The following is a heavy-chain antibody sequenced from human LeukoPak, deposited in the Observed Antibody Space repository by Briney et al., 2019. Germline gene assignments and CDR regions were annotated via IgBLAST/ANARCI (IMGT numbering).Heavy chain of an antibody. CDR3: ARGPGITIFGVVNKGYYMDV. J-gene: IGHJ6*03. D-gene: IGHD3-3*01. V-gene: IGHV1-8*03. CDR2: VNPNSGNT. CDR1: GYTFTSYG. Sequence: ASVKVSCKASGYTFTSYGISWVRQAPGQGLEWMGWVNPNSGNTGYVRKFQGRVTITRNTSISTAYMELNNLKSDDTGVYYCARGPGITIFGVVNKGYYMDVWGKGTTVTVSS.